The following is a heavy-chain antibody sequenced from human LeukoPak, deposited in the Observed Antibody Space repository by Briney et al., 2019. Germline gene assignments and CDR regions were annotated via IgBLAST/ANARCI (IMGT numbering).Heavy chain of an antibody. CDR2: IYPDDSDT. D-gene: IGHD2-2*01. CDR3: ARPALDCSNNSCYAMYYFDY. Sequence: GESLKISCKGSGYSFTNYWIGWVRQMPGKGLEWMGIIYPDDSDTRYSPSFQGQVTISADKSISTAYLQGSSLKASDTAMYYCARPALDCSNNSCYAMYYFDYWGQGTLVTVSS. J-gene: IGHJ4*02. CDR1: GYSFTNYW. V-gene: IGHV5-51*01.